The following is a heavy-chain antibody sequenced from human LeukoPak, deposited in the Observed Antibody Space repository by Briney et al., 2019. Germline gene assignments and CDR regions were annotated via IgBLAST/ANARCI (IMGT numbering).Heavy chain of an antibody. J-gene: IGHJ4*02. CDR3: ARLYCGGDCYSGGGCFDY. V-gene: IGHV1-69*13. Sequence: SVKVSCKASGGTFSSYAISWVRQAPGQGLEWMGGIIPIFGTANYAQKFQGRVTITADESTSTAYMELSSLRSEDTAVYYCARLYCGGDCYSGGGCFDYWGQETLVTVSS. D-gene: IGHD2-21*01. CDR1: GGTFSSYA. CDR2: IIPIFGTA.